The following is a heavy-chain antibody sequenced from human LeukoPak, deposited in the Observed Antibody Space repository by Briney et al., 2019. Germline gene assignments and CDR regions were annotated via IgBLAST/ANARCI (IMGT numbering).Heavy chain of an antibody. CDR1: GFTFSSYW. Sequence: GGSLRLSCAASGFTFSSYWMHWVRQAPGKGLVWVSRINSDGSSISYADSVKGRFTISRDNAKNTLYLQMNSLRAEDTAVYYCAREKGRPRILYSSSWYVRSRWFDPWGQGTLVTVSS. V-gene: IGHV3-74*01. CDR3: AREKGRPRILYSSSWYVRSRWFDP. D-gene: IGHD6-13*01. J-gene: IGHJ5*02. CDR2: INSDGSSI.